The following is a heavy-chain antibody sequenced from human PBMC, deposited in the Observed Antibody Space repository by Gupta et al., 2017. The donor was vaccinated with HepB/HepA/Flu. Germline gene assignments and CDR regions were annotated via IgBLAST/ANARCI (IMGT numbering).Heavy chain of an antibody. CDR1: GFTFSTFA. V-gene: IGHV3-23*01. J-gene: IGHJ3*01. CDR2: ISGNGYAT. Sequence: DVPLLESGGGLVQPGGSLRLSCAASGFTFSTFAMTWVRQAPGEGLELVSSISGNGYATYFADSVKDRFSISRDNSENTLYLQMHSLRADETAIYYCARDADVVAGVSPGGALDFWGQGTVVTVSS. CDR3: ARDADVVAGVSPGGALDF. D-gene: IGHD6-19*01.